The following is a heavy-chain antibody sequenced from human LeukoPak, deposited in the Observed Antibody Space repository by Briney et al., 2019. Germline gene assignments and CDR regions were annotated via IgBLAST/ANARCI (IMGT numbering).Heavy chain of an antibody. D-gene: IGHD3-10*02. Sequence: RGSLRLSCAASGFTFSTHAMSWARQTPGKGLEWVSAISPSGGITYYEDSVKGRFTISRDNSKNTLYLQMNSLTVEDTAVYYCAKGVNYFVLEYWGQGTLVSISS. J-gene: IGHJ4*02. V-gene: IGHV3-23*01. CDR1: GFTFSTHA. CDR2: ISPSGGIT. CDR3: AKGVNYFVLEY.